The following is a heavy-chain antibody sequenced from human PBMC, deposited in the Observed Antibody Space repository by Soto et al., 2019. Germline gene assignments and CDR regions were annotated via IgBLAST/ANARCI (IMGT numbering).Heavy chain of an antibody. CDR1: GFTFRTNP. Sequence: EVQLLESGGELVQPGGSLRLSCVASGFTFRTNPMSWVRQAPGKGLEWVSGVSGSGGSTYYADSVKGRFTISRDNSKNTLYLQMNALSAEDTAFYYCAKDRGGFAGGWEYFDYWGQGALVTVSS. D-gene: IGHD6-19*01. CDR3: AKDRGGFAGGWEYFDY. CDR2: VSGSGGST. V-gene: IGHV3-23*01. J-gene: IGHJ4*02.